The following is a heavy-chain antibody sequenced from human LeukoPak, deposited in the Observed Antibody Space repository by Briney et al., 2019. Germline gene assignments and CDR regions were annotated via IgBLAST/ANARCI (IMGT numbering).Heavy chain of an antibody. CDR3: AKDYGDYLVDY. V-gene: IGHV3-53*01. Sequence: PGGSLRLSCAASGFTVSSNYMSWVRQAPGKGLEWVSVIYSGGSSYYADSVKGRFTISRDNSKNTLYLQMNSLRAEDTAVYYCAKDYGDYLVDYWGQGTLVTVSS. J-gene: IGHJ4*02. CDR2: IYSGGSS. D-gene: IGHD4-17*01. CDR1: GFTVSSNY.